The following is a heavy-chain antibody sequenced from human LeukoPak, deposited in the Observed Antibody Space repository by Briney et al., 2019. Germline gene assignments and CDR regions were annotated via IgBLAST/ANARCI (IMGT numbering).Heavy chain of an antibody. Sequence: PSETLSLTCTVSGGSISSYYWSWIRQPPGQGLEWIAYIHSGGYTNYNPSLRSRVTISVDTSKNQFSLEVSSLTAADTAIYYCTQRQGPMSGSYDYFDPWGQGILVTVSS. D-gene: IGHD1-26*01. CDR2: IHSGGYT. J-gene: IGHJ5*02. CDR1: GGSISSYY. V-gene: IGHV4-4*09. CDR3: TQRQGPMSGSYDYFDP.